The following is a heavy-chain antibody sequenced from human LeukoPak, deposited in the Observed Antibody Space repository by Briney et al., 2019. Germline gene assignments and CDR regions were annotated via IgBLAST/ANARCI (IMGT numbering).Heavy chain of an antibody. D-gene: IGHD4-23*01. CDR1: GYSFSSYS. J-gene: IGHJ4*02. CDR2: IYPGDSDT. V-gene: IGHV5-51*01. CDR3: ARRHGNTIDF. Sequence: PGESLKISCKGSGYSFSSYSIVWVRQMPGKGLEWMGIIYPGDSDTRYSPSFEGQVTISADKSISTAYLQWSSLKASDTAIYYCARRHGNTIDFWGQGSLVTVSS.